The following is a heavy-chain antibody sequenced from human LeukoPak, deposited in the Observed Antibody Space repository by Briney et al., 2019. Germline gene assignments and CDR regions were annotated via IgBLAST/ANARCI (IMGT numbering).Heavy chain of an antibody. CDR3: ARDLGVIVHPSDY. J-gene: IGHJ4*02. CDR2: ISSISDYI. V-gene: IGHV3-21*01. D-gene: IGHD3-16*02. CDR1: GFTLSSYS. Sequence: GGSLRLSCAASGFTLSSYSMNWVRQAPGKGLEWVSSISSISDYIYYADSVKGRFTISRDHAKNSLYLQMNSLRAEDTAVYYCARDLGVIVHPSDYWGQGTLVTVSS.